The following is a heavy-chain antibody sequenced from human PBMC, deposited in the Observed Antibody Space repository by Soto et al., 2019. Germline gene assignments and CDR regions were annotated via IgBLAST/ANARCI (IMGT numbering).Heavy chain of an antibody. CDR3: VSGLVAVAGTSYYAMDV. D-gene: IGHD6-19*01. Sequence: GRFLRLSCAASGFTFSSYGMSWVRKAPGKGLEWVSAIIGRGGVTSYADSVKGRFTISRDNSTHTLYLQVSRLRAEDTAVYYCVSGLVAVAGTSYYAMDVWGQGTTVTVSS. V-gene: IGHV3-23*01. J-gene: IGHJ6*02. CDR1: GFTFSSYG. CDR2: IIGRGGVT.